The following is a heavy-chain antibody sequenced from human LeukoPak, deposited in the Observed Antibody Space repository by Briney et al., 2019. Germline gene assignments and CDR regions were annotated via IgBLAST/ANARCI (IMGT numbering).Heavy chain of an antibody. J-gene: IGHJ4*02. Sequence: PGGSLRLSCAPSGFTVRSNYMSWVRQAPGKGLEWVSLIFNDGSTYYADSVKARFTISRDNSMDTLYLQMNSLRVEDTAVYYCARDPGGDNAYWGQGTLVTVSS. V-gene: IGHV3-66*01. D-gene: IGHD4-17*01. CDR2: IFNDGST. CDR1: GFTVRSNY. CDR3: ARDPGGDNAY.